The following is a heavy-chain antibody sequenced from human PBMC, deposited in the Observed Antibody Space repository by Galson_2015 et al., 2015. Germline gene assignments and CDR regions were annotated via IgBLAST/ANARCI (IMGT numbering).Heavy chain of an antibody. J-gene: IGHJ4*02. D-gene: IGHD6-19*01. CDR2: ISAYNGNT. Sequence: SVKVSCKASGYTFTSYGISWVRQAPGQGLEWMGWISAYNGNTNYAQKLQGRVTMTTDTSTSTAYMELRSLRPDDTAVYYCGREAVARGYFDYWGQGTLVTVSS. CDR3: GREAVARGYFDY. CDR1: GYTFTSYG. V-gene: IGHV1-18*01.